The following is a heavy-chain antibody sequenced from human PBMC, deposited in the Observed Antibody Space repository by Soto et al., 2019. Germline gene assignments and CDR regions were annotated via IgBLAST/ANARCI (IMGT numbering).Heavy chain of an antibody. Sequence: QVQLVQSGAEEKKPGASVKVSCKASGYTFTSYAMHWVRQAPGQRLEWMGWINPGNGNTKCSQKFQDRVTITRDTSASTAYRELSSLRSEDTAVYYCARGESVVGDYWGQGTLVTVSS. V-gene: IGHV1-3*05. CDR1: GYTFTSYA. CDR2: INPGNGNT. J-gene: IGHJ4*02. CDR3: ARGESVVGDY. D-gene: IGHD2-15*01.